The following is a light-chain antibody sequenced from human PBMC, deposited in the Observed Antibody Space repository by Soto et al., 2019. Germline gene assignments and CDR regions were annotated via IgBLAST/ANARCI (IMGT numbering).Light chain of an antibody. Sequence: EIVLPQSPGTLSLSPGERATLSCRASQSVSSSYLAWYQPKPGQAPRLLIYGASSRATGIPDRFSGSGSGTDFTLTISRLEPEDFAVYYCQQYGSSLITFGQGTRLEIK. CDR3: QQYGSSLIT. CDR1: QSVSSSY. CDR2: GAS. J-gene: IGKJ5*01. V-gene: IGKV3-20*01.